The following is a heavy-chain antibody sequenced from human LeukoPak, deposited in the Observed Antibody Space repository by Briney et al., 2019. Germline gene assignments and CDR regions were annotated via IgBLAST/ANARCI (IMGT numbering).Heavy chain of an antibody. CDR3: ARTSARGAQFDY. CDR1: GGSISSGSYY. CDR2: IYSSGST. J-gene: IGHJ4*02. Sequence: PSETLSLTCTVSGGSISSGSYYWSWIRQPAGKGLEWIGRIYSSGSTNYNPSLKTRVTMSLDTSKNQFSLNLTTVTAADTAVYYCARTSARGAQFDYWGQGTLVTVSS. D-gene: IGHD3-10*01. V-gene: IGHV4-61*02.